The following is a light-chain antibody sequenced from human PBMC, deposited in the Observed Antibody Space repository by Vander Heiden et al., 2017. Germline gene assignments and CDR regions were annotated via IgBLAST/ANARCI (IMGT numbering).Light chain of an antibody. Sequence: DIQMTQSPSSLSASVGDRVTITCRASQSISSFLNWYQQKPGKAPNLLIYAASSLRSGVPSRFSGSGSGTDFTFTISSLQPEDFVIYYCQQSYSNPFTFGQGTRLEIK. J-gene: IGKJ5*01. CDR2: AAS. CDR3: QQSYSNPFT. V-gene: IGKV1-39*01. CDR1: QSISSF.